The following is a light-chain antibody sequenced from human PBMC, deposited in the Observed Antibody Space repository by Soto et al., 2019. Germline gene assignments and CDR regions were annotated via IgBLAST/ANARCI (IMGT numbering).Light chain of an antibody. CDR2: ENN. CDR1: SGSIANNY. CDR3: PSYDRDLVV. J-gene: IGLJ2*01. Sequence: NFMLTQPHSVSESPGKTLSISCTRSSGSIANNYVQWYQQRPGSAPTTVIYENNQRLSGVPDRFSGSTDGSSNSASLTISGLQTEAEADYYCPSYDRDLVVFGGGTKVTVL. V-gene: IGLV6-57*04.